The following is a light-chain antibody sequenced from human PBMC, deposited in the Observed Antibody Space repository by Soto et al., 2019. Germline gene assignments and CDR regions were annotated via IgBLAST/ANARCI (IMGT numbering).Light chain of an antibody. J-gene: IGKJ1*01. V-gene: IGKV1-39*01. Sequence: DIRMTQSPSSLSASVGDTVTITCRASHGISDYLSWFQHKPGEAPKLLIYTASSLQGGVPLRFSGAGSRTDFSPTISGLQPADSVPYYCQQTYIVQWTFGLENKVDI. CDR1: HGISDY. CDR2: TAS. CDR3: QQTYIVQWT.